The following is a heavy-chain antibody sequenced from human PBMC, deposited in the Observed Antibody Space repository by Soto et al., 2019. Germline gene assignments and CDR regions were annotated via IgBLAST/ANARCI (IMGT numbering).Heavy chain of an antibody. J-gene: IGHJ4*02. D-gene: IGHD2-2*01. CDR3: VRGGEDCASTSCFDS. CDR2: TIPIFATP. Sequence: SVKVSCKASGGSFSNYAINWVRQAPGQGLEWMGGTIPIFATPNYAQKFQGRVTITADESTSTAYMELSSLRSEDTAVYYCVRGGEDCASTSCFDSWGQGTLVTVSS. CDR1: GGSFSNYA. V-gene: IGHV1-69*13.